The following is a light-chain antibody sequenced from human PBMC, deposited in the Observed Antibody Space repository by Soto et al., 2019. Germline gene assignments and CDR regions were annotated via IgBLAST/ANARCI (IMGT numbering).Light chain of an antibody. V-gene: IGKV3-20*01. Sequence: EIVLTQSPGTLSLSPGETASLSCWASQSIISNFLAWYQQRRGQPPRLLIYDSSRRASGIPARFTGSGSGTAFTLTISLVEPEDSAVYCCQQTFHSPRTFGQGTRLEI. CDR3: QQTFHSPRT. CDR1: QSIISNF. J-gene: IGKJ2*01. CDR2: DSS.